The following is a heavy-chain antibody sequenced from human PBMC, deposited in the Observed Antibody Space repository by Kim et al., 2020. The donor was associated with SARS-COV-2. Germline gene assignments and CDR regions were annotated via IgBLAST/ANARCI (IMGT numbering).Heavy chain of an antibody. CDR1: GFTFDDYA. CDR2: ISWNSGSI. D-gene: IGHD3-10*01. Sequence: GGSLRLSCAASGFTFDDYAMHWVRQAPGKGLEWVSGISWNSGSIGYADSVKGRFTISRDNAKNSLYLQMNSLRAEDTALYYCAKDMAEGLLGYYGMDVWGQGTTVTVSS. J-gene: IGHJ6*02. CDR3: AKDMAEGLLGYYGMDV. V-gene: IGHV3-9*01.